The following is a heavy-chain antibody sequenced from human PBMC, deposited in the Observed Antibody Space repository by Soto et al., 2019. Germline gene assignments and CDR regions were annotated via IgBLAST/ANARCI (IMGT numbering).Heavy chain of an antibody. Sequence: EGQLLESGGGLVQPGGSLRLSCAASGFTFSTYTMHWVRQAPGKGLEWVSGVSGGDGSTYYADSLKGRFSISRDNAKNTVDLEINSLTAEATAVYYCTKQGYNWYFDIWGRGTLVTVSS. D-gene: IGHD5-12*01. CDR1: GFTFSTYT. CDR2: VSGGDGST. J-gene: IGHJ2*01. V-gene: IGHV3-23*01. CDR3: TKQGYNWYFDI.